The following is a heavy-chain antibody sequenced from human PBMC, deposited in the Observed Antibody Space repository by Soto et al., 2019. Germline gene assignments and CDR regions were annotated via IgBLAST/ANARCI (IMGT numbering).Heavy chain of an antibody. CDR2: LSRGGGST. CDR3: SKDGQFRTDGFDI. J-gene: IGHJ3*02. V-gene: IGHV3-23*04. Sequence: EAQLVEAGGELVQPGGSLRLSCAASGFTFSSHGMSWVRQAPGKGLAWIAGLSRGGGSTYYADSVKGRFTISRHNSKNTLHLIMNSLRVEDTALYYSSKDGQFRTDGFDIWGQGTMVTVSS. D-gene: IGHD1-1*01. CDR1: GFTFSSHG.